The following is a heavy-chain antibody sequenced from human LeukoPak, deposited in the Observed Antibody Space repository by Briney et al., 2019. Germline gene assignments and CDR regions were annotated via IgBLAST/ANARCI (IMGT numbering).Heavy chain of an antibody. D-gene: IGHD1-26*01. Sequence: PGGSLRLSCAASGFTFSSYSMNWVRQAPGEWLEWVSSISSSSSYIYYADSVKGRFTISRDNAKNSLYLQMNSLRAEDTAVYYCARGGGATHFLEYFQHWGQGTLVTVSS. J-gene: IGHJ1*01. CDR1: GFTFSSYS. CDR2: ISSSSSYI. CDR3: ARGGGATHFLEYFQH. V-gene: IGHV3-21*01.